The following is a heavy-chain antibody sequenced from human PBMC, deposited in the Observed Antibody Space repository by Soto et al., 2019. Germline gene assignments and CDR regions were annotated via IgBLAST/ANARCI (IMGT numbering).Heavy chain of an antibody. CDR3: NTDSSSGWHYYYYYGMDV. CDR1: GFTFSNAW. CDR2: IKSKTDGGTT. V-gene: IGHV3-15*01. Sequence: EVQLVESGGGLVKPGGSLRLSCAASGFTFSNAWMSWVRQAPGKGLEWVGRIKSKTDGGTTDYAAPVKDRFTISRDDSKNTLYLQMNSLTTEDTAVYYCNTDSSSGWHYYYYYGMDVWGQGTTVTVSS. D-gene: IGHD6-19*01. J-gene: IGHJ6*02.